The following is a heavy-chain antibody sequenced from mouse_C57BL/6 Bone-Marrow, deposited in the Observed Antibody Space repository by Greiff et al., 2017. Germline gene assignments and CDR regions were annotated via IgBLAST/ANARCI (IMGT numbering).Heavy chain of an antibody. V-gene: IGHV5-6*02. CDR3: ATTVLAGAMDY. CDR2: ISSGGSYT. J-gene: IGHJ4*01. CDR1: GFTFSSYG. D-gene: IGHD4-1*01. Sequence: EVMLVESGGDLVKPGGSLKLSCAASGFTFSSYGMSWVRQTPDERLEWVATISSGGSYTYYPDSVKGRFTISRDNAKNTLYLQMSSLKSEDTAMYYCATTVLAGAMDYWGQGTSVTVSS.